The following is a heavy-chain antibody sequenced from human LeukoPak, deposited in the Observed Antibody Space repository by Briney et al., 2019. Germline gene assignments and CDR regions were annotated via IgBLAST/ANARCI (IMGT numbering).Heavy chain of an antibody. V-gene: IGHV3-33*01. CDR3: ATTPGAYYYYHMDV. CDR1: GFTFSSYG. Sequence: GGSLRLSCAASGFTFSSYGMHWVRQAPGKGLEWVAVIWYDGSNNYYADSVKGRFTISRDNSKNTLYLQMNSLRAEDTAVYYCATTPGAYYYYHMDVWGQGTTVTVSS. D-gene: IGHD3-10*01. CDR2: IWYDGSNN. J-gene: IGHJ6*02.